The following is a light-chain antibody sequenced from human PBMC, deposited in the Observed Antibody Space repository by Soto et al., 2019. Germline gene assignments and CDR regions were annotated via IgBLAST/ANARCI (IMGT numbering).Light chain of an antibody. Sequence: QSVLTQPASVSGSPGQSITISCTATRSDVGNYNLVSWYQQHPGKAPKLIIYEGGERPSGISNRFSGSKSGNTASLTISWLQAEDEADYYCCLYAGPYVVFGGGTKLTVL. CDR2: EGG. V-gene: IGLV2-23*01. J-gene: IGLJ2*01. CDR3: CLYAGPYVV. CDR1: RSDVGNYNL.